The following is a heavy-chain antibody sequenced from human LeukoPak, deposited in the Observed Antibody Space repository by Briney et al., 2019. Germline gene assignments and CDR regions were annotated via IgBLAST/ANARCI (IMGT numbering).Heavy chain of an antibody. V-gene: IGHV3-73*01. CDR3: TSLPNLTY. CDR2: VRSKANNYAT. J-gene: IGHJ4*02. Sequence: GGSLRLSCAASGFTFSGSDMYWVRQASEKGLEWVGRVRSKANNYATAYTASVKGRFTISGDDSKNTAYLQMNSLKTEDTAVYYCTSLPNLTYWGQGTLVTVSS. D-gene: IGHD4/OR15-4a*01. CDR1: GFTFSGSD.